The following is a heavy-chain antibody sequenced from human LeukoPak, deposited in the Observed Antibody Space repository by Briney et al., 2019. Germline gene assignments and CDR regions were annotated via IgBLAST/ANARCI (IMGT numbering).Heavy chain of an antibody. CDR1: GYTFTSYG. D-gene: IGHD6-13*01. V-gene: IGHV1-18*01. Sequence: ASVKVSCKASGYTFTSYGISWVRQAPGQGLEWMGWISAYNGNTNYVQKLQGRVTMTTDTSTRTAYMEVRSLRSDHTAVYYCARGSGSSWYFYFDYWGQGTLVTVSS. CDR3: ARGSGSSWYFYFDY. J-gene: IGHJ4*02. CDR2: ISAYNGNT.